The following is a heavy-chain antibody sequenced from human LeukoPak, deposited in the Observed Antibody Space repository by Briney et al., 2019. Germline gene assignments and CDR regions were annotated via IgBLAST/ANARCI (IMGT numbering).Heavy chain of an antibody. J-gene: IGHJ6*02. CDR1: GYSFTSYW. D-gene: IGHD3-10*01. Sequence: GESLKISCKGSGYSFTSYWIGWVRQMPGKGLEWMGIIYPGDSDTRYSLSFQGQVTISADKSISTAYLQWSSLKASDTAMYYCARQTRGITMVRGDSYYYYGLDVWGQGTTVTVSS. CDR2: IYPGDSDT. V-gene: IGHV5-51*01. CDR3: ARQTRGITMVRGDSYYYYGLDV.